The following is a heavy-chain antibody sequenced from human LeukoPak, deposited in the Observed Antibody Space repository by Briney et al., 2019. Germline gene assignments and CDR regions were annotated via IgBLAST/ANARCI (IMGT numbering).Heavy chain of an antibody. D-gene: IGHD5-18*01. CDR2: IYYSGST. Sequence: PSETLSLTCTVSGGSISSYYWSWIRQPPGKGLEWIGYIYYSGSTNYNPSLKSRVTISVDTSKNQFSLKLSSVTAADTAVYYCARSLPKFIQLYAFDIWGQGTMVTVSS. V-gene: IGHV4-59*01. CDR1: GGSISSYY. J-gene: IGHJ3*02. CDR3: ARSLPKFIQLYAFDI.